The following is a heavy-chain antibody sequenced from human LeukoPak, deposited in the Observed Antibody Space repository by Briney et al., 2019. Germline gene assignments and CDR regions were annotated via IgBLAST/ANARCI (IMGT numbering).Heavy chain of an antibody. V-gene: IGHV3-11*04. Sequence: SGGSLRLSCAASGFIFSDYYMSWIRQAPGKGLEWVSYISSSGSTMYYTDSVKGRFTISRDNAKDSLYLQMNSLRAEDTAVYYCARASGSSWYRDYYYYMGVWGKGTTVTVSS. J-gene: IGHJ6*03. D-gene: IGHD6-13*01. CDR1: GFIFSDYY. CDR2: ISSSGSTM. CDR3: ARASGSSWYRDYYYYMGV.